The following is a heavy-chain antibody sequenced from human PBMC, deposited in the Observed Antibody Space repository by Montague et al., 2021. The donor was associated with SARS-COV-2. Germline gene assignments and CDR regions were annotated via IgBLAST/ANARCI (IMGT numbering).Heavy chain of an antibody. Sequence: SRRLSCAVSGFIFSSYAMHWVRQTPGKGLEWVAVISYDGSNEYYADSVKGRFTISRDNSKNTLYLQMNSLRAEDTAVYYCARDTIMITFGGVTVLDYWGQGTLVTVSS. CDR2: ISYDGSNE. J-gene: IGHJ4*02. D-gene: IGHD3-16*02. V-gene: IGHV3-30-3*01. CDR1: GFIFSSYA. CDR3: ARDTIMITFGGVTVLDY.